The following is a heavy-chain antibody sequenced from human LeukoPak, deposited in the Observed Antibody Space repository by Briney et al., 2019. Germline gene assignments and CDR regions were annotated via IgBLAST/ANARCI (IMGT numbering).Heavy chain of an antibody. V-gene: IGHV3-30*18. J-gene: IGHJ4*02. Sequence: GRSLRLSCAGSGFTFSHFGMPWVRQSPDKGLEWVAVIANDGSKQFYADSVKGRFIISRANSENTLYLEMNSLRSEDTAMYYCAKDGIGITNMNGIWTSDLWGQGTRVTVSS. CDR1: GFTFSHFG. D-gene: IGHD1-26*01. CDR2: IANDGSKQ. CDR3: AKDGIGITNMNGIWTSDL.